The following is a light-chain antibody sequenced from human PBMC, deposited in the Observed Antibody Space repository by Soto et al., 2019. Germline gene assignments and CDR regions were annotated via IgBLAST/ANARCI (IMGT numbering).Light chain of an antibody. CDR1: QNIRTY. CDR2: SAS. CDR3: QQGHSTPYT. J-gene: IGKJ2*01. Sequence: DIQMTQYPYSLSASVGDSVTITCRASQNIRTYLNWYQQKPGRAPKLLIHSASALPSGVPSRFSGSGSGTEFTLTMSGLQPEDFATYYCQQGHSTPYTFGQGTKVDIK. V-gene: IGKV1-39*01.